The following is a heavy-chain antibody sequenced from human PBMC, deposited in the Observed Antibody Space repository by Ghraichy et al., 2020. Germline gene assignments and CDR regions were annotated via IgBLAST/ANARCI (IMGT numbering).Heavy chain of an antibody. CDR1: GFTFSSYA. Sequence: GGSLRLSCAASGFTFSSYAMRWVRQAPGKGLEWVSAISGSGGSTYYADSVKGRFTISRDNSKNTLYLQMNSLRAEDPAVYYCATPRGGVYAFWRGDQLWGQGTLVTVSS. D-gene: IGHD3-3*01. J-gene: IGHJ4*02. CDR2: ISGSGGST. CDR3: ATPRGGVYAFWRGDQL. V-gene: IGHV3-23*01.